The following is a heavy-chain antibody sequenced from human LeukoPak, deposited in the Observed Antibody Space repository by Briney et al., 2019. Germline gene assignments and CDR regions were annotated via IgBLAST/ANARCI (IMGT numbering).Heavy chain of an antibody. Sequence: GGSLRLSCAASGFTFSNNWMTWVRQAPGKGLEWVASVKKDASEKYYVDSVKGRFTISRDNAKNSLYLQMNSLRAEDTAVYYCARDRDSSSWPYFDYWGQGTLVTVSS. CDR1: GFTFSNNW. CDR3: ARDRDSSSWPYFDY. V-gene: IGHV3-7*01. CDR2: VKKDASEK. J-gene: IGHJ4*02. D-gene: IGHD6-13*01.